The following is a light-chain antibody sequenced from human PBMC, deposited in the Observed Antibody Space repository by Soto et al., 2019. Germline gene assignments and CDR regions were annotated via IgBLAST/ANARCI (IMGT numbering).Light chain of an antibody. CDR2: EAS. V-gene: IGKV1-5*03. Sequence: DIPMTQSPSTLSASVGDRVTITCRASQSISGSLAWYQQKPGKAPNLLIYEASNLKSGVPSRFSGSGSGTEYPLTISSLQPDDSASYYCQQYNGYWTFGQGTRVEIK. CDR1: QSISGS. CDR3: QQYNGYWT. J-gene: IGKJ1*01.